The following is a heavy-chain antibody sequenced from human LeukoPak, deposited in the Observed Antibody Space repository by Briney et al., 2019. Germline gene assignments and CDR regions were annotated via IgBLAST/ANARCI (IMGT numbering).Heavy chain of an antibody. CDR3: ARGGDFGVPAPLGIDAFDI. D-gene: IGHD2-2*01. CDR1: GFNFGDYA. CDR2: IRSQAYGGTI. V-gene: IGHV3-49*04. J-gene: IGHJ3*02. Sequence: PGGSLRLSCAASGFNFGDYAMSWVRQAPGKGLEWLGFIRSQAYGGTIEYAASVKGRFSISRDNSKSIADLQINSLKTEDTAVYYCARGGDFGVPAPLGIDAFDIWGQGTMVTVSS.